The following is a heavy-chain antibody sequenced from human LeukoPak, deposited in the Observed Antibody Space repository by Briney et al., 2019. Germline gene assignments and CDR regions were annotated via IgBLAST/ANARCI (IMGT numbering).Heavy chain of an antibody. D-gene: IGHD3-10*01. V-gene: IGHV5-51*01. CDR2: IYPGDSDT. Sequence: GKSLKISCKGSGYSFTSYWIGWVRQMPGKGLEWMGIIYPGDSDTRYSPSFQGQVTISADKSISTAYLQWSSLKASDTAMYYCARRITMVRGPYYPTGDYYYYGMDVWGQGTTVTVSS. CDR1: GYSFTSYW. J-gene: IGHJ6*02. CDR3: ARRITMVRGPYYPTGDYYYYGMDV.